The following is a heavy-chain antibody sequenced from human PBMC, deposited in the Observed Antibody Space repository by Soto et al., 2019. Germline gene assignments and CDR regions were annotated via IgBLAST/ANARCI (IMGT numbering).Heavy chain of an antibody. CDR1: GYTFTGYY. D-gene: IGHD1-1*01. Sequence: ASVKVSSKASGYTFTGYYMHWVRQAAGQGLEWMGWINPNSGGTNYAQKFQGRVTMTRDTSISTAYMELSRLRSDDTAVYYCAREGYRVRGGYYYYGMDVWGQGTTVTVSS. CDR2: INPNSGGT. J-gene: IGHJ6*02. CDR3: AREGYRVRGGYYYYGMDV. V-gene: IGHV1-2*02.